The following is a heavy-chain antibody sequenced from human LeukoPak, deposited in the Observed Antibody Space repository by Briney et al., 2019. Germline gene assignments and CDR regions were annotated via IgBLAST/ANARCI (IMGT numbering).Heavy chain of an antibody. CDR3: AKLKGWYGEGYFDY. CDR2: IRYDGSNK. V-gene: IGHV3-30*02. J-gene: IGHJ4*02. Sequence: GGSLRLSCAASGFTFSSYGMHWARQAPGKGLEWVAFIRYDGSNKYYADSVKGRFTISRDNSKNTLFLQMTSLRAEDTAVYYCAKLKGWYGEGYFDYWGQGTLVTVSS. CDR1: GFTFSSYG. D-gene: IGHD3-10*01.